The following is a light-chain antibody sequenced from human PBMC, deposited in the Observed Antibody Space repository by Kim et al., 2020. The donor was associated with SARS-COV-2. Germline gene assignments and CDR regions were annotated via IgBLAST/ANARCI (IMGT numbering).Light chain of an antibody. V-gene: IGKV1-33*01. J-gene: IGKJ2*01. CDR2: DAS. CDR1: QHINDY. CDR3: QQYDNLPNT. Sequence: DIQMTQFPSSLSASVGDRVTITCQASQHINDYVNWYQQKPGKAPKVLIFDASTLERGAPSRFSGRGFGTDFSLVISSLQPEDTATYFCQQYDNLPNTFGQGTRVEIK.